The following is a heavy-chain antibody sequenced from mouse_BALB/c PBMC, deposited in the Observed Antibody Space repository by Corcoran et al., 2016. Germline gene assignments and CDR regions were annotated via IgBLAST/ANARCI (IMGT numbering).Heavy chain of an antibody. Sequence: EVQLQQSGAELVKPGASVKLSCTASGFNIKDTYMRWVKQRPEQGLEWIGRIDPANGNTKYDPKFQGKATMTADTSSNTVYLQLSSLTSEATAVYYCGRSREGNYVVYWGQGTTLTVSS. CDR2: IDPANGNT. CDR3: GRSREGNYVVY. CDR1: GFNIKDTY. V-gene: IGHV14-3*02. D-gene: IGHD2-1*01. J-gene: IGHJ2*01.